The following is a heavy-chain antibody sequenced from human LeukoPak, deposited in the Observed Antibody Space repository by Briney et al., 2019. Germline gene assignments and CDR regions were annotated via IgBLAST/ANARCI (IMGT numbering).Heavy chain of an antibody. CDR1: GYSFTTYW. D-gene: IGHD6-13*01. Sequence: GESLKISCKGSGYSFTTYWIGWVRQMPGKGLEWMGIIYPGDSDTSYSPSFQGQVTVSADKSISTAYLQWSSLKASDTAMYYCARLGLGYSSNWYEGGFDYWGQGTLVTVSS. CDR2: IYPGDSDT. CDR3: ARLGLGYSSNWYEGGFDY. V-gene: IGHV5-51*01. J-gene: IGHJ4*02.